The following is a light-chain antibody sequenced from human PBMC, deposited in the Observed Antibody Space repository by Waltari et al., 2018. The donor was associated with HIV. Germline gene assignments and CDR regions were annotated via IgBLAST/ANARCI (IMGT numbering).Light chain of an antibody. J-gene: IGLJ3*02. CDR1: NSNIGAGYD. CDR2: GNT. CDR3: QQYYSTPPT. Sequence: QSALTQPPSVSGAPGQTLTIPCTGTNSNIGAGYDVHWYQQLPGTAPKLLISGNTYRPSGVPDRFSGSKSGTSASLTITGLLPEDVAVYYCQQYYSTPPTFGQGTK. V-gene: IGLV1-40*01.